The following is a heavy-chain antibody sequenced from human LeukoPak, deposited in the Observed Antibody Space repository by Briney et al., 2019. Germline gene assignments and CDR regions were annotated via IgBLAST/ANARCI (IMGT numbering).Heavy chain of an antibody. V-gene: IGHV3-7*04. CDR2: IKKKRSEK. J-gene: IGHJ4*02. CDR1: EVAFINDS. Sequence: PRGGRRRSSAWAEVAFINDSMTWVSQVQGEGLNGVANIKKKRSEKYYVESVKGRLTISRDNAKNSLFLEMNSVRAEDTGVFYCARGAYFDYWGQGTLVTVSS. CDR3: ARGAYFDY.